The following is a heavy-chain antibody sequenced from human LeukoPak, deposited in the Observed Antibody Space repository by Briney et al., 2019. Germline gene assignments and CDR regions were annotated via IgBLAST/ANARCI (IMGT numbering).Heavy chain of an antibody. CDR1: GFTFSSYA. V-gene: IGHV3-23*01. Sequence: PGGSLRLSCAASGFTFSSYAMSWVRQAPGKGLERVSAISGSGGSTYYADSVKGRFTISRDNSKNTLYLQMNSLRAEDTAVYYCAKVGYDILTGYYVLYYYMDVWGKGTTVTVSS. J-gene: IGHJ6*03. D-gene: IGHD3-9*01. CDR3: AKVGYDILTGYYVLYYYMDV. CDR2: ISGSGGST.